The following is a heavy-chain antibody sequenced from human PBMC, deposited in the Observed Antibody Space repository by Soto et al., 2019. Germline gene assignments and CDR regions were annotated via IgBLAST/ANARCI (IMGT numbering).Heavy chain of an antibody. J-gene: IGHJ6*02. V-gene: IGHV3-21*01. CDR3: ANHEAAGRFSDYYGMKV. Sequence: EVQLVESGGGLVKPGGSLRLSCAASGFTFSSYSMNWVRQAPGKGLEWVSSISTSSIYIHYADSVKGRFTISRDNAKNSLYLQMNRLRAEDTAVYYCANHEAAGRFSDYYGMKVWGQGTTVTVSS. CDR1: GFTFSSYS. D-gene: IGHD6-13*01. CDR2: ISTSSIYI.